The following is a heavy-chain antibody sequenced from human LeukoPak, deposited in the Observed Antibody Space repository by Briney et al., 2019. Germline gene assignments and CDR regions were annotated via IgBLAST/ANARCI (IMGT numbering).Heavy chain of an antibody. D-gene: IGHD6-19*01. Sequence: PGGSPRLSCAASGFTFSSYGMHWVRQAPGKGLEWVAVIWYDGSNKYYADSVKGRFTISRDNSKNTLYLQMNSLRAEDTAVYYCAGSIAVAGTIDYWGQGTLVAVSS. J-gene: IGHJ4*02. CDR2: IWYDGSNK. CDR3: AGSIAVAGTIDY. V-gene: IGHV3-33*01. CDR1: GFTFSSYG.